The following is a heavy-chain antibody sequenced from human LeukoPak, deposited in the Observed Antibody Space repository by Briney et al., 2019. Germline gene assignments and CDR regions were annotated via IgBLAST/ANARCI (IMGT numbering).Heavy chain of an antibody. CDR1: GGSISSNTYYY. V-gene: IGHV4-39*02. CDR2: IYYSGNT. CDR3: ARDHPYCGDDCRGGFDY. Sequence: TSETLSLTCTVSGGSISSNTYYYWGWIRQPPGKGLEWIGSIYYSGNTYYNPSLKNRVTISLDTSKNQFSLKLSSVTAADTAVYYCARDHPYCGDDCRGGFDYWGQGALVTVSS. D-gene: IGHD2-21*02. J-gene: IGHJ4*02.